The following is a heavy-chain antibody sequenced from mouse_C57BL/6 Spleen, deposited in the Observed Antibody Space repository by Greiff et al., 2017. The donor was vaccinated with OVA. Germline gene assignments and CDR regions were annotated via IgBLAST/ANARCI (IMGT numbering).Heavy chain of an antibody. D-gene: IGHD3-1*01. CDR2: INTNNGGT. J-gene: IGHJ3*01. CDR1: GYTFTDYY. Sequence: EVKLQQSGPELVKPGASVKISCKASGYTFTDYYMNWVKQSHGKSLEWIGDINTNNGGTSYNQKLKGKATLTVDKSSSTAYMELRSLTSEDSAVYYCARFVGGFAYWGQGTLVTVSA. V-gene: IGHV1-26*01. CDR3: ARFVGGFAY.